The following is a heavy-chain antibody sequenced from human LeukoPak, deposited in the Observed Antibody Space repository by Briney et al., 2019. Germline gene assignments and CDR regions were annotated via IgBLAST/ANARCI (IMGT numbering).Heavy chain of an antibody. D-gene: IGHD7-27*01. CDR3: ARDHALGIRGDYLDY. Sequence: SQTLSLTCTVSGGSISSYYWSWIRQPPGKGLEWIGYIYYSGSTNYNPSLKSRVTISVDTSKNQFSLKLSSVTAADTAVYYCARDHALGIRGDYLDYWGQGTLVTVSS. CDR2: IYYSGST. CDR1: GGSISSYY. J-gene: IGHJ4*02. V-gene: IGHV4-59*01.